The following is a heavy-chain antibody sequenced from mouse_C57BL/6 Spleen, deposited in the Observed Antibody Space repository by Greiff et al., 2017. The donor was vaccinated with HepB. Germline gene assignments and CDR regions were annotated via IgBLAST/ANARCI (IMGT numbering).Heavy chain of an antibody. CDR3: TTYSNYEDYAMDY. Sequence: VQLQQSGAELVRPGASVKLSCTASGFNIKDYYMHWVKQRPEQGLEWIGRIDPEDGDTEYAPKFQGKATMTADTSSNTAYLQLSSLTSEDTAVYYCTTYSNYEDYAMDYWGQGTSVTVSS. CDR2: IDPEDGDT. V-gene: IGHV14-1*01. CDR1: GFNIKDYY. D-gene: IGHD2-5*01. J-gene: IGHJ4*01.